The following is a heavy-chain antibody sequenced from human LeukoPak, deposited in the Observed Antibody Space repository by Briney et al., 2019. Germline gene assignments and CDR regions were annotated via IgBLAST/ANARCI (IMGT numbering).Heavy chain of an antibody. CDR2: INPSGGST. J-gene: IGHJ5*02. CDR1: GYTFTSYY. CDR3: ARYCSSTSCYIPTPGGWFDP. V-gene: IGHV1-46*01. D-gene: IGHD2-2*02. Sequence: GASVKVSCKASGYTFTSYYMHWVRQAPGQGLEWMGIINPSGGSTSYAQKFQGRVTITADESTSTAYMELSSLRSEDTAVYYCARYCSSTSCYIPTPGGWFDPWGQGTLVTVSS.